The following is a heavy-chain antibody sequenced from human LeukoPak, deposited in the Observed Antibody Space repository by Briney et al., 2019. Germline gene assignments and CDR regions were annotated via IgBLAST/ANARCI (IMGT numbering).Heavy chain of an antibody. CDR1: GFTFSSYA. CDR2: ISGSGGST. CDR3: AKTMVRGVIKRGKIGYFDY. J-gene: IGHJ4*02. Sequence: GGSLRLSCAASGFTFSSYAMSWVRQAPGQGLEWVSAISGSGGSTYYADSVKGRFTISRDNSTNTLYLQMNSLRAEDTAVYYCAKTMVRGVIKRGKIGYFDYWGQGALVTVSS. V-gene: IGHV3-23*01. D-gene: IGHD3-10*01.